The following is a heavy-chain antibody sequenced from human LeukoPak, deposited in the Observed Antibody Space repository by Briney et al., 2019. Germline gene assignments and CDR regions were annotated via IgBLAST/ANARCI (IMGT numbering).Heavy chain of an antibody. D-gene: IGHD1-1*01. CDR1: GYTFTSYD. J-gene: IGHJ4*02. CDR2: MNPNSGNT. Sequence: ASVKVSCKASGYTFTSYDINWVRQATGQGLEWMGWMNPNSGNTGYAQKFQGRVTMTRNTSISTAYMELSSLRSEDTAVYYCARMDWNDEGDLFDYWGQGTLVTVSS. CDR3: ARMDWNDEGDLFDY. V-gene: IGHV1-8*01.